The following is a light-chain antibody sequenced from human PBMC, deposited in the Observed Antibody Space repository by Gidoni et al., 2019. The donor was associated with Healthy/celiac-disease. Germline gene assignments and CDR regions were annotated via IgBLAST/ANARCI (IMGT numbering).Light chain of an antibody. CDR1: QSVSTY. CDR2: DAS. CDR3: QQRSNWLT. Sequence: EIVLTQSPATLSLSPGERATLSCRASQSVSTYLAWYQQKPGQPPRLLIYDASNRATGIPARFSGSGSGTDFTLTISSLEPEDSAVYYCQQRSNWLTFGGGTKVEIK. V-gene: IGKV3-11*01. J-gene: IGKJ4*01.